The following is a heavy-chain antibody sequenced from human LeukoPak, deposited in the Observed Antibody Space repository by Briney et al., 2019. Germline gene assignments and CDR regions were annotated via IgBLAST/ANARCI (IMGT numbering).Heavy chain of an antibody. CDR3: TTDNLLTGTTSWGAYYYYYGMDV. Sequence: GGSLRLSCAASGFTFSNAWMSWVRQAPGKGLEWVGRIGSKTDGGTTDYAAPVKGRFTISRDDSKNTLYLQMNSLKTEDTAVYYCTTDNLLTGTTSWGAYYYYYGMDVWGQGTTVTVSS. D-gene: IGHD1-1*01. CDR2: IGSKTDGGTT. CDR1: GFTFSNAW. J-gene: IGHJ6*02. V-gene: IGHV3-15*04.